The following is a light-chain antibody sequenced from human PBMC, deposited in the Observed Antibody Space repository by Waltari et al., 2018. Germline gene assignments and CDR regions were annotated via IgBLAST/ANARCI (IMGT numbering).Light chain of an antibody. CDR2: HNS. CDR3: QSFDSSLNAVL. J-gene: IGLJ2*01. CDR1: SSNIGAGYD. V-gene: IGLV1-40*01. Sequence: QSVLTQPPSVSGAPGQRVTISCTGSSSNIGAGYDVHWYQQFPGTAPKLLIYHNSNRPSGVPDRVSGSKSGTSASLAITGLLAEDEADYYFQSFDSSLNAVLFGGGTKLTVL.